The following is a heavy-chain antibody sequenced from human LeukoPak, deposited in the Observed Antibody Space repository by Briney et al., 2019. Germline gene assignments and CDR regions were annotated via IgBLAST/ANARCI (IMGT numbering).Heavy chain of an antibody. Sequence: EASVKVSCKASGYTFTDYYIHWVRQAPGQGLEWMAWINPNSGGTSSAQRFQGRVTMTRDTSISTAYMELSRLQSDDTAIYYCARGRYSGNYVDYWGQGTLVTV. V-gene: IGHV1-2*02. D-gene: IGHD5-12*01. CDR1: GYTFTDYY. J-gene: IGHJ4*02. CDR3: ARGRYSGNYVDY. CDR2: INPNSGGT.